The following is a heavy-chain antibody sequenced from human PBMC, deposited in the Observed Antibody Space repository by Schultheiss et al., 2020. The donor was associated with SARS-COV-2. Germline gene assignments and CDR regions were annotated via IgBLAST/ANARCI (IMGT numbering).Heavy chain of an antibody. CDR2: IHHSGST. Sequence: SETLSLTCAVSGGSISSSNWWSWVRQPPGKGLEWIGEIHHSGSTNDNPSLQSRVTISVDKSKNQFSLKLTSVTAADTAVYYCARRLGSGWNDAFDIWGQGTMVTVSS. D-gene: IGHD6-19*01. CDR3: ARRLGSGWNDAFDI. V-gene: IGHV4-4*02. J-gene: IGHJ3*02. CDR1: GGSISSSNW.